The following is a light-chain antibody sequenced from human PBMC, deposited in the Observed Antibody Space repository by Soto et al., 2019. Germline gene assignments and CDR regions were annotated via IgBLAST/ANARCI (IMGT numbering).Light chain of an antibody. Sequence: EIVMTQSPATLSVSPGERATLSCRASQSVFTNLAWYQQKPGQAPRLLIYGASTRATGIPARFSGSGSGTEFTLTISSLQSEDFAVYYCQPHTPWPPGTFGQGTKVEIK. CDR3: QPHTPWPPGT. CDR2: GAS. V-gene: IGKV3-15*01. J-gene: IGKJ1*01. CDR1: QSVFTN.